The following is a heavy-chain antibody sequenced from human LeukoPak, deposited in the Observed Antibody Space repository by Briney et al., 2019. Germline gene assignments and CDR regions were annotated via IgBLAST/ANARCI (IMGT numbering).Heavy chain of an antibody. V-gene: IGHV3-23*01. CDR2: ISGSGGST. J-gene: IGHJ4*02. CDR3: AKDSGNDYVWGSYRY. CDR1: GFTFSSYS. D-gene: IGHD3-16*02. Sequence: GRSLRLSCAASGFTFSSYSMNWVRQAPGKGLEWVSAISGSGGSTYYADSVKGRFTISRDNSKNTLYLQMNSLRAEDTAVYYCAKDSGNDYVWGSYRYWGQGTLVTVSS.